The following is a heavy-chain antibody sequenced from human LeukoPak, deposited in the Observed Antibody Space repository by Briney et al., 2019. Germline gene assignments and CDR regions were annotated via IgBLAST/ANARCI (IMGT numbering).Heavy chain of an antibody. CDR2: IYHSGST. CDR3: ARVGFVEVYY. Sequence: PSETLSLTCTVSGVSISSGYYWGWIQQPPGQGLEGIGSIYHSGSTYYNPSLKSRVTISVDTSKNQFSLKLSSVTAADTAVYYCARVGFVEVYYWGQGTLVTVSS. D-gene: IGHD3-10*01. CDR1: GVSISSGYY. V-gene: IGHV4-38-2*02. J-gene: IGHJ4*02.